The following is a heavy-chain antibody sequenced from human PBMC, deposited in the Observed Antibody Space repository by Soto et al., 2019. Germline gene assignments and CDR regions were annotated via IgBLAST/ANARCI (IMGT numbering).Heavy chain of an antibody. CDR2: MNPNTTNT. J-gene: IGHJ4*01. D-gene: IGHD6-13*01. CDR1: GYTFSSYD. V-gene: IGHV1-8*01. CDR3: VRCHVTRSWHLDHFVF. Sequence: ASVKVSCKASGYTFSSYDINWVRQATGQGLEYMGWMNPNTTNTGYTQKFQGRVTMARDTSMSTAYMELSSLTSDDTAVYYCVRCHVTRSWHLDHFVFWG.